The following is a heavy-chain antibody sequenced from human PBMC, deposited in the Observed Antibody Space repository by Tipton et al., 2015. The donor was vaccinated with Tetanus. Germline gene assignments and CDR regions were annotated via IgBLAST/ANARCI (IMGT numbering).Heavy chain of an antibody. CDR2: IYPGDSDT. CDR3: ARHMGFGDLLSLFDY. CDR1: GYYFTSYW. Sequence: QLVQSGAEVKKMGESLKIACKVSGYYFTSYWIGWVRQMPGKGLEWMGIIYPGDSDTRYSPSFQGQVTISADKSISTAYLQWSSLKASDTAMYYCARHMGFGDLLSLFDYWGQGTLVTVSS. D-gene: IGHD3-10*01. J-gene: IGHJ4*02. V-gene: IGHV5-51*01.